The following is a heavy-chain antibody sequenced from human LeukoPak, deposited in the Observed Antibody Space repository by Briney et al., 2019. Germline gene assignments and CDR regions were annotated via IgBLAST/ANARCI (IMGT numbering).Heavy chain of an antibody. Sequence: SETLSLTCTVSGGSVSSGSYYWSWIRQPPGKGLEWIGYIYYSGSTNYNPSLKSRVTISVDTSKNQFSLKLSSVTAADTAEYYCAREPYGSGTFDYWGQRTLVTVSA. V-gene: IGHV4-61*01. CDR1: GGSVSSGSYY. CDR3: AREPYGSGTFDY. D-gene: IGHD3-10*01. J-gene: IGHJ4*02. CDR2: IYYSGST.